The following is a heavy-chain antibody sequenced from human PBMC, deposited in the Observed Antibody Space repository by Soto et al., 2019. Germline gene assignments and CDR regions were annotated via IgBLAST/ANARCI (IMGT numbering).Heavy chain of an antibody. J-gene: IGHJ6*02. V-gene: IGHV3-74*01. Sequence: GSLRLSCAASGFTFSSYWMHWVRQAPGKGLVWVSRINSDGSSTSYADSVKGRFTISRDNAKNTLYLQMNSLRAEDTAVYYCARVRSGGYYYYGMDVWGQGTTVTV. CDR3: ARVRSGGYYYYGMDV. D-gene: IGHD3-10*01. CDR2: INSDGSST. CDR1: GFTFSSYW.